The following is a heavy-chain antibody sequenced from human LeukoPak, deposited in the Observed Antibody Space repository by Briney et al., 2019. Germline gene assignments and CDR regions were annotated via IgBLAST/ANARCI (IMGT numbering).Heavy chain of an antibody. CDR3: ARGRQEVSMIVVVMTAVSYYLDV. V-gene: IGHV4-34*01. D-gene: IGHD3-22*01. J-gene: IGHJ6*03. CDR2: INPSGRI. Sequence: SETLSLTCAVYGGSLSGYYWTWIRQAPGKGLEWIGEINPSGRISYNPSLKSRLTISVDASKNQFSLNLRSLTAVDTAVYYCARGRQEVSMIVVVMTAVSYYLDVWGKGTTVTVS. CDR1: GGSLSGYY.